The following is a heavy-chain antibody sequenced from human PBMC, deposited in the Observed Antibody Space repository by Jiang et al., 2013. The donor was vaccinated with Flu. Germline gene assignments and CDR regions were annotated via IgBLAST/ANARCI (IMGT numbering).Heavy chain of an antibody. CDR2: IYYSGST. Sequence: GLVKPSETLSLTCTVSGGSVSNTGYYWSWIRQHPGKGLELIGYIYYSGSTYYNPSLKSRVSMAVDTSKNQFSLRLRPVTAADTAVYYCARRGTTVFFDYWGRGTLVTVSS. D-gene: IGHD1-14*01. V-gene: IGHV4-31*03. J-gene: IGHJ4*02. CDR3: ARRGTTVFFDY. CDR1: GGSVSNTGYY.